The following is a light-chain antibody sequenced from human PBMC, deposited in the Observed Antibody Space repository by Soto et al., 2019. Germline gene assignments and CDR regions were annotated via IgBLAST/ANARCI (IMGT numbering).Light chain of an antibody. CDR2: IAS. CDR1: QSVSSA. Sequence: EIVMTQSPDTLSVTPGERATLSCRASQSVSSALAWYQHKPGQAPRLLMYIASTRATGIPARFSGSGSGTEFTLTISSLQSEDFAVYYCQQYSNWPITFGQGTRLEI. J-gene: IGKJ5*01. V-gene: IGKV3-15*01. CDR3: QQYSNWPIT.